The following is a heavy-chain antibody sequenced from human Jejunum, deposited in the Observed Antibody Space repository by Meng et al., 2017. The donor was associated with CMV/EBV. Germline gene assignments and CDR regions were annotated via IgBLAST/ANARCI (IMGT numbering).Heavy chain of an antibody. J-gene: IGHJ4*02. CDR3: ARDGSNERYFDY. V-gene: IGHV7-4-1*02. Sequence: CKASGYTFTSNNLIWVRQAPGQGPEWMGWINTNTGNPTYARDFTGRFVFSSDTSVSTAYLQISSLKAEDTAVYYCARDGSNERYFDYWGQGTLVTVSS. CDR2: INTNTGNP. CDR1: GYTFTSNN.